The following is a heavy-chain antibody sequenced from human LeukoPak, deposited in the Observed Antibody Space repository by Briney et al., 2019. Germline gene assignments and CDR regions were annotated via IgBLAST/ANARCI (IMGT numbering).Heavy chain of an antibody. Sequence: PGGSLRLSCAASGLTFSDYYMSWIRQAPGKGLEWVSYISSSGSTIYYADSVKGRFTISRDNAKNSLYLQMNSLRAEDTAVYYCARDRRYCSGGSCYQNWFDPWGQGTLVTVSS. D-gene: IGHD2-15*01. V-gene: IGHV3-11*01. J-gene: IGHJ5*02. CDR3: ARDRRYCSGGSCYQNWFDP. CDR2: ISSSGSTI. CDR1: GLTFSDYY.